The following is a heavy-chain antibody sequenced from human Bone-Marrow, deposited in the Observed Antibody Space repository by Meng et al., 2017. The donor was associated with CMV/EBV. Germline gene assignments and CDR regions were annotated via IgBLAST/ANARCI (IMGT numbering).Heavy chain of an antibody. CDR3: AKDGRRDGYNDP. CDR2: ISGSGGGT. CDR1: GFTFSSYA. D-gene: IGHD5-24*01. V-gene: IGHV3-23*01. J-gene: IGHJ5*02. Sequence: GGSLRLSCAASGFTFSSYAMSWVRQAPGKGLEWVSAISGSGGGTYYADSVKGRFTISRDNSKNTLYLKMNSLRAEDTDVYYCAKDGRRDGYNDPWGQGTLVTVAS.